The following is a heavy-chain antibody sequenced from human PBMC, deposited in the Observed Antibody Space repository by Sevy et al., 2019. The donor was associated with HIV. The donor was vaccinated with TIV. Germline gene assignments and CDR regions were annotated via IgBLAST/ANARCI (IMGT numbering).Heavy chain of an antibody. CDR3: ARERRIAAAGRGRAFDI. J-gene: IGHJ3*02. Sequence: GGSLRLSCAASGFTFSSYWMHWVRQAPGKGLVWVSRINSDGSSTSYADSVKDRFTISRDNAKNKLYLQMNSLRAEDTAVYYCARERRIAAAGRGRAFDIWGQGTMVTVSS. CDR1: GFTFSSYW. CDR2: INSDGSST. V-gene: IGHV3-74*01. D-gene: IGHD6-13*01.